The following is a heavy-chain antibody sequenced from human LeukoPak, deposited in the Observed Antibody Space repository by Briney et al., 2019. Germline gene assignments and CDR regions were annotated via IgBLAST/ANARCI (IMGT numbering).Heavy chain of an antibody. CDR2: IKQDGSEK. V-gene: IGHV3-7*01. CDR1: GFTFGSYW. J-gene: IGHJ4*02. Sequence: GGSLRLSCAASGFTFGSYWMSWVRQAPGKGLEWVANIKQDGSEKYYVDSVKGRFTISRDNAKNSLYLQMNSLRAEDTAVYYCAREGYSSGWYGNFDYWGQGTLVTVSS. CDR3: AREGYSSGWYGNFDY. D-gene: IGHD6-19*01.